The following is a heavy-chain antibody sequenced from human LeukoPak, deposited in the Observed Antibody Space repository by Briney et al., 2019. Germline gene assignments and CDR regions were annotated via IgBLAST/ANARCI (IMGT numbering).Heavy chain of an antibody. J-gene: IGHJ6*02. CDR1: GGSVSSGSYY. CDR3: ARGPGTTIYYGMDV. CDR2: IYYSGST. D-gene: IGHD1-7*01. Sequence: SETLSLTCTVSGGSVSSGSYYWSWIRQPPGKGPEWIGYIYYSGSTNYNPSLKSRVTISVDTSKNQFSLKLSSVTAADTAEYYCARGPGTTIYYGMDVWGQGTTVTVSS. V-gene: IGHV4-61*01.